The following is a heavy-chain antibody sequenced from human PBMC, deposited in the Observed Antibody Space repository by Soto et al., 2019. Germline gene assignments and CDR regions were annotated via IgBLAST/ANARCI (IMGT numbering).Heavy chain of an antibody. CDR1: GFSFSNYV. J-gene: IGHJ4*02. CDR2: MSSGGGNK. V-gene: IGHV3-30-3*01. D-gene: IGHD3-16*01. CDR3: ARGGEGPFFHN. Sequence: QVQLVESGGGVVQPGRSLRLSCAASGFSFSNYVLHWVRQAPGKGLEWVAVMSSGGGNKFYTDSVKGRFTISRDNSKNTLYLQMNSLRTEDTAVYFCARGGEGPFFHNWGQGTLVSVSS.